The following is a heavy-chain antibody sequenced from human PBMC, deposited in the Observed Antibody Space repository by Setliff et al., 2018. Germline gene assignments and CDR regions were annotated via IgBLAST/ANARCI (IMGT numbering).Heavy chain of an antibody. J-gene: IGHJ6*02. CDR3: ARAAPLGYCSGGSCFRPPYYYYYGMDV. CDR1: GGTFSSYA. CDR2: IIPILGIA. D-gene: IGHD2-15*01. V-gene: IGHV1-69*10. Sequence: SVKVSCKASGGTFSSYAISWVRQAPGQGLEWMGGIIPILGIANYAQKFQGRVTITADKSTSTAYMELSSLRSEDTAVYYCARAAPLGYCSGGSCFRPPYYYYYGMDVWGQGTTVTVSS.